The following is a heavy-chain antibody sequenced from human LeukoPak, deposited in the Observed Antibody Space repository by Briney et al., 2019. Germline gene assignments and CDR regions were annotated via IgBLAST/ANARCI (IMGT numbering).Heavy chain of an antibody. V-gene: IGHV3-74*01. CDR2: INSDGSST. CDR3: ARDRIQLWPDGIGY. Sequence: GESLKISCAASGFTFSSYWMHWVRQAPGKGLVWVSRINSDGSSTSYADSVKGRFTISRDNAKNTLYLQMSSLRAEDTAVYYCARDRIQLWPDGIGYWGQGTLVTVSS. J-gene: IGHJ4*02. D-gene: IGHD5-18*01. CDR1: GFTFSSYW.